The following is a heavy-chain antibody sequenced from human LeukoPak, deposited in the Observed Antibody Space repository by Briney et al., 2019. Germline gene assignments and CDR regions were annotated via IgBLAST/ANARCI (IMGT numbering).Heavy chain of an antibody. CDR1: GYTFTSYD. D-gene: IGHD4-17*01. V-gene: IGHV1-8*01. CDR3: ARGDGDYGDYSASWYYYYGMDV. CDR2: MNPNSGNT. J-gene: IGHJ6*02. Sequence: ASVKVSCKASGYTFTSYDISWVRQATGQGLEWMGWMNPNSGNTGYAQKFQGRVTMTRNTSISTAYMELSSLRSEDTAVYFCARGDGDYGDYSASWYYYYGMDVWGQGTTVTVSS.